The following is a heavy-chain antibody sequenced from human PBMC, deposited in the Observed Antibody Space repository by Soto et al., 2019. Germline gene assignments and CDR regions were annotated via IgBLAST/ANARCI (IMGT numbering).Heavy chain of an antibody. D-gene: IGHD3-22*01. CDR2: INHSGST. J-gene: IGHJ4*02. CDR1: GGSFSGYY. CDR3: ARGSNNDYYDSSGYYHY. Sequence: SETLSLTCAVYGGSFSGYYWSWIRQPPGKGLEWIGEINHSGSTNYNPSLKSRVTISVDTSKNQFSLKLSSVTAADTAVYYCARGSNNDYYDSSGYYHYWGQGTLVTV. V-gene: IGHV4-34*01.